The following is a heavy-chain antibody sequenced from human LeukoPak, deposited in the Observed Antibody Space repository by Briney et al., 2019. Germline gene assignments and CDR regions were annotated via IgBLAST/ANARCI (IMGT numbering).Heavy chain of an antibody. Sequence: SETLSLTGTVSGGSISSYYWSWIRQPPGKGLEWIGYIYYSGSTNYNPSLKSRVTISVDTSKNQFSLKLSSVTAADTAVYYCARDDILTGYYPVWGQGTLVTVSS. CDR2: IYYSGST. CDR3: ARDDILTGYYPV. V-gene: IGHV4-59*01. J-gene: IGHJ4*02. CDR1: GGSISSYY. D-gene: IGHD3-9*01.